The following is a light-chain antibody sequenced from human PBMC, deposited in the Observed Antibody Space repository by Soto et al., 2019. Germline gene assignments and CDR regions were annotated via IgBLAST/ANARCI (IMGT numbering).Light chain of an antibody. CDR3: QQYGSSLLT. CDR1: QSVSSSY. J-gene: IGKJ4*01. Sequence: EIVVTQSPGTLSLSSGERATLSCRASQSVSSSYLAWYQQKPGQAPRLLIYGASSRATGIPDRFSGSGSGTDFTLTISRLEPEDFAVYYCQQYGSSLLTFGGGTKVDIK. V-gene: IGKV3-20*01. CDR2: GAS.